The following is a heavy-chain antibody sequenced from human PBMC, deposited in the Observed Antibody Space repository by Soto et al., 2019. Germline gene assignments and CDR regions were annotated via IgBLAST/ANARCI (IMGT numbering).Heavy chain of an antibody. J-gene: IGHJ6*02. V-gene: IGHV4-61*01. CDR3: ARDYQWLEGGHYYYGMDV. CDR1: GGSVSSGSYY. CDR2: IYYSGST. D-gene: IGHD6-19*01. Sequence: QVQLQESGPGLVKPSETLSLTCTVSGGSVSSGSYYWSWIRQPPGKGLEWIGYIYYSGSTNYNPSLKSRVTISVDTSKNQFSLKLSSVTAADTAVYYCARDYQWLEGGHYYYGMDVWGQGTTVTVSS.